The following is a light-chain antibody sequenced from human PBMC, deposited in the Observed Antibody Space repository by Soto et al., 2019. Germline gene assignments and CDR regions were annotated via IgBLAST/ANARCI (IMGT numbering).Light chain of an antibody. CDR2: GNR. V-gene: IGLV1-40*01. CDR3: QSCDSSLSGSGV. Sequence: QSALTQPPSVAVAPGQRVTISCTGTSSNIGAGYDVHWYQQFPGTAPKLLIYGNRNRPSGVPDRFSGSKSGTSASLAITGLQAEDEATYYCQSCDSSLSGSGVFGTGTKVTVL. CDR1: SSNIGAGYD. J-gene: IGLJ1*01.